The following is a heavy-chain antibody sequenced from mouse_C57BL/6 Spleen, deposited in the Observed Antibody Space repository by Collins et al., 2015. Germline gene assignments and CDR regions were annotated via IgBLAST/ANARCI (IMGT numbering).Heavy chain of an antibody. Sequence: QVQVKQSGPGLVQPSQSLSITCTVSGFSLTSYGVHWVRQSPGKGLEWLGVIWRGGSTDYSAAFMSRLSITKDNSKSQVFFETNSLQADDTAIYYCAISYYGSSYGFAYWGQGTLVTVSA. D-gene: IGHD1-1*01. V-gene: IGHV2-5*01. J-gene: IGHJ3*01. CDR3: AISYYGSSYGFAY. CDR2: IWRGGST. CDR1: GFSLTSYG.